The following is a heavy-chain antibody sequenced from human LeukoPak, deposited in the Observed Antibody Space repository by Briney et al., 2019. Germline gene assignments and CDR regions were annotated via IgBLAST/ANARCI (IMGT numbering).Heavy chain of an antibody. Sequence: SETLSLTCTVSGGSISSSSYYWGWIRQPPGKGLEWIGTIYYSGTTYYNPSLKSRVTISADTSKNHFSLKLSSVTAADTAVYYCARGPSGSYGFRFDPWGQGTLVTVSS. D-gene: IGHD1-26*01. CDR3: ARGPSGSYGFRFDP. V-gene: IGHV4-39*02. CDR1: GGSISSSSYY. J-gene: IGHJ5*02. CDR2: IYYSGTT.